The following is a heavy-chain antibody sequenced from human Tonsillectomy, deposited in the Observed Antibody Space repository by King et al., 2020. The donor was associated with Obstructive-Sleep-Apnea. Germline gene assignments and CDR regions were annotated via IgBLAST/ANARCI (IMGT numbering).Heavy chain of an antibody. D-gene: IGHD4-17*01. CDR1: GNSFTNHW. V-gene: IGHV5-51*01. CDR3: ARRVPYGDYPARSRWLDP. CDR2: IYPGDSDT. J-gene: IGHJ5*02. Sequence: VQLVESGAEVKKPGESLKISCKGSGNSFTNHWIGWVRQMPGKGLEWMGIIYPGDSDTRYSPSFQGQVTISADKSISTAYLQWSSLKAPDPAKYYCARRVPYGDYPARSRWLDPGGQGTLVTVSS.